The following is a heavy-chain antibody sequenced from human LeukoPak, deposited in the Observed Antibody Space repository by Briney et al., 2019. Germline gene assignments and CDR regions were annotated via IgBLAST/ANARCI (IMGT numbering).Heavy chain of an antibody. V-gene: IGHV4-4*07. CDR2: IYTSGST. CDR3: ATPFATGFSSTWPSY. CDR1: GGSISSYY. J-gene: IGHJ4*02. D-gene: IGHD6-13*01. Sequence: SETLSLTCTVSGGSISSYYWSWIRQPAGKGLEWIGRIYTSGSTNYNPSLESRVTIFVDTSKNQLSLRLRSVTAADTAMYYCATPFATGFSSTWPSYWGQGTLVTVSS.